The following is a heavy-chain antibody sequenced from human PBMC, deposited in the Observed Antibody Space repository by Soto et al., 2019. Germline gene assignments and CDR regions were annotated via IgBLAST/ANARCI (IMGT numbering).Heavy chain of an antibody. D-gene: IGHD3-22*01. J-gene: IGHJ5*02. CDR2: IYKGGSI. CDR1: GGSISSYS. Sequence: PSETLSLTCTVSGGSISSYSWSWIRQPPGKGLEWIGYIYKGGSINYNPSLKSRVTISVDTSNNQFSLKLSSVTAADTAVYYCARAYYDRSGYAVDPWGQGTLVTVSS. CDR3: ARAYYDRSGYAVDP. V-gene: IGHV4-4*09.